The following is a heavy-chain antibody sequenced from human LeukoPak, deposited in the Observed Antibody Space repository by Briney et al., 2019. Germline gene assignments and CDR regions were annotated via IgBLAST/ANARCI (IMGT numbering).Heavy chain of an antibody. CDR1: GGSVSSDSYF. D-gene: IGHD6-13*01. CDR3: ARGGIAAAVDY. Sequence: SETLSLTCTVSGGSVSSDSYFWTWIRQPPGKGLEWIGYIYYSGSTNYNPSLKSRVTISLDTSKSQTSLKLSSVTAADTAVYYCARGGIAAAVDYWGQGTLVTVSS. J-gene: IGHJ4*02. V-gene: IGHV4-61*01. CDR2: IYYSGST.